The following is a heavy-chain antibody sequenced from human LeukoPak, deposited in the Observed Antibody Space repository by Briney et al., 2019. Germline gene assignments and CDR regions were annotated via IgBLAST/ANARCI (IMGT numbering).Heavy chain of an antibody. D-gene: IGHD3-16*02. V-gene: IGHV1-18*01. CDR1: GYTFTSYG. CDR2: ISAYNGNT. Sequence: ASVTVSCTASGYTFTSYGISWVRQAPGQGLEWMGWISAYNGNTNYAQKLQGRVTMTTDTSTSTAYMELRSLRSDDTAVYYCARGSLGELSLPYFQHWGQGTLVTVSS. CDR3: ARGSLGELSLPYFQH. J-gene: IGHJ1*01.